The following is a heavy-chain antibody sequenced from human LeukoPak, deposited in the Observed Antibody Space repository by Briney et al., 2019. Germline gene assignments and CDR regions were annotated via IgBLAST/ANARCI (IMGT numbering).Heavy chain of an antibody. D-gene: IGHD4/OR15-4a*01. J-gene: IGHJ4*02. CDR1: SGSISSGGYS. V-gene: IGHV4-30-2*01. Sequence: SETLSLTCAVSSGSISSGGYSWSWIRQPPGKGLEWIGYIYHSGSTYYNPSLKSRVTISVDRSKNQFSLKLSSVTAADTAVYYCARVDYGRFDYWGQGTLVTVSS. CDR2: IYHSGST. CDR3: ARVDYGRFDY.